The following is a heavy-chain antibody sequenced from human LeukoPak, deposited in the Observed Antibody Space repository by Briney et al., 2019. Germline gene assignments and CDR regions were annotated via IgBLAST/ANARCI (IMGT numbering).Heavy chain of an antibody. CDR1: GGSFSGYY. CDR3: ARGPYRGYDYQPYFDY. CDR2: INHSRST. D-gene: IGHD5-12*01. Sequence: RTAETLSLTCAVYGGSFSGYYWSWIRQAPGKGLEWIGEINHSRSTTHNPSIKSRVTISIDTSKNQFSLKLSSVTAADTAVYYCARGPYRGYDYQPYFDYWAQGTLVTVSS. J-gene: IGHJ4*02. V-gene: IGHV4-34*01.